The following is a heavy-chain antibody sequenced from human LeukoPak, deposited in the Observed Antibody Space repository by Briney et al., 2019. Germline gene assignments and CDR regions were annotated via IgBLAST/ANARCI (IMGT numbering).Heavy chain of an antibody. D-gene: IGHD1-1*01. Sequence: EGSLRLSCAASGFTFSNYWMAWVRQAPGKGLEWVANIKEDGSEKYHADSLKGRFTISRDNAKNSLYLQLNSLRAEDTAIYFCANLLENYWGQGTLVTVSS. CDR3: ANLLENY. J-gene: IGHJ4*02. V-gene: IGHV3-7*01. CDR2: IKEDGSEK. CDR1: GFTFSNYW.